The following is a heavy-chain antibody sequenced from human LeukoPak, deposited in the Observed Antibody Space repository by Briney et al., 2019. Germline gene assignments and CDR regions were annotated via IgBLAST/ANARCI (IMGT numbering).Heavy chain of an antibody. CDR1: GFSFSTCA. Sequence: PGVSLSLSCAASGFSFSTCAMSWIRQSPGKGLEWVSTISGSGGSTYYADSVKGRFTISRDNSKNTLYLQMNSLRAEDTAVFYCARDSGTYYQSYRFDSWGQGTLVTVSS. J-gene: IGHJ4*02. CDR3: ARDSGTYYQSYRFDS. CDR2: ISGSGGST. V-gene: IGHV3-23*01. D-gene: IGHD1-26*01.